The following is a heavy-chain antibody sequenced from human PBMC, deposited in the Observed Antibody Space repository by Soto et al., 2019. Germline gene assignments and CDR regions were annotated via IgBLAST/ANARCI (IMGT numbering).Heavy chain of an antibody. CDR3: ARDLADILTGYYSHDAFDI. J-gene: IGHJ3*02. Sequence: SVKVSCKASGGTFSSYAISWVRQAPGQGLEWMGGIIPIFGTANYAQKFQGRVTITADESTSTAYMELSSLRSEDTAVYYCARDLADILTGYYSHDAFDIWGQGTMVTVSS. CDR2: IIPIFGTA. V-gene: IGHV1-69*13. D-gene: IGHD3-9*01. CDR1: GGTFSSYA.